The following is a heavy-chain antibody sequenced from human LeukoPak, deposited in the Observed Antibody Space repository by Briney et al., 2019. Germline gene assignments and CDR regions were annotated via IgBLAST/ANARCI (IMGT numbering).Heavy chain of an antibody. J-gene: IGHJ4*02. CDR2: ISDSSADT. D-gene: IGHD1-26*01. V-gene: IGHV3-23*01. CDR1: GFTFRKYA. CDR3: AKDLGRYRNNYFDY. Sequence: GGSLRLSCAASGFTFRKYAVTWVRQAPGKGLEWVSTISDSSADTYYADSVKGRFTISRDNSKNTLFLHMNSLRADDTAVYYCAKDLGRYRNNYFDYWGQGTLVTVSS.